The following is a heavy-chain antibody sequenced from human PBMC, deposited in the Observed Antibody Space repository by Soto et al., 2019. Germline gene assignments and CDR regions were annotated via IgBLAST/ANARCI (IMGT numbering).Heavy chain of an antibody. CDR3: AKSKYVSSDSGSGTYPPYFDP. Sequence: EMQVVESGGGLVQPGGSLRLSCAASGFTFRVYAMAWVRQAPGKGLEWVSTISGSGDSTFYTDAVQGRFTISRDNSENTLSLQMNSLRAEDTAMYYCAKSKYVSSDSGSGTYPPYFDPWGQGTLVTVSS. J-gene: IGHJ5*02. D-gene: IGHD3-10*01. CDR1: GFTFRVYA. V-gene: IGHV3-23*04. CDR2: ISGSGDST.